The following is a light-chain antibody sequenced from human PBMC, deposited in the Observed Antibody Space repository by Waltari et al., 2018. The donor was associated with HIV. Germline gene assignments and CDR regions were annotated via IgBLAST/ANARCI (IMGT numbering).Light chain of an antibody. CDR2: GAS. Sequence: PGERATLSCRASQSVSSSYLAWYQQKPGQAPRLLIYGASSRATGIPDRFSGSGSGTDFTLTISRLEPEDFAVYYCQQYGSSPKTFGQGTKLEIK. J-gene: IGKJ2*01. CDR3: QQYGSSPKT. CDR1: QSVSSSY. V-gene: IGKV3-20*01.